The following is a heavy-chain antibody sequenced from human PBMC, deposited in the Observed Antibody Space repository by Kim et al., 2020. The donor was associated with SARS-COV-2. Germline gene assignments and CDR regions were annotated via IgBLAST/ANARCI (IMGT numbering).Heavy chain of an antibody. CDR3: ASAQVLLWFGEINYYYYYGMDV. CDR1: GGTFSSYA. Sequence: SVKVSCKASGGTFSSYAISWVRQAPGQGLEWMGGIIPIFGTANYAQKFQGRVTITADESTSTAYMELSSLRSEDTAVYYCASAQVLLWFGEINYYYYYGMDVWGQGTTVTVSS. V-gene: IGHV1-69*13. D-gene: IGHD3-10*01. CDR2: IIPIFGTA. J-gene: IGHJ6*02.